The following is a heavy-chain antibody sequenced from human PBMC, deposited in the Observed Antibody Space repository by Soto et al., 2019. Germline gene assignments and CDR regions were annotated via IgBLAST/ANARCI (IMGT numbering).Heavy chain of an antibody. V-gene: IGHV1-18*01. D-gene: IGHD1-20*01. J-gene: IGHJ4*02. CDR3: ARDPPAGITGTKFLDY. CDR2: ISAYNGNT. Sequence: ASVKVSCKASGYTFTSYGISWVRQAPGQGLEWMGWISAYNGNTNYAQKLQGRVTMTTDTSTSTAYMELRSLRSDDTAVYYCARDPPAGITGTKFLDYWGQGTLVTVSS. CDR1: GYTFTSYG.